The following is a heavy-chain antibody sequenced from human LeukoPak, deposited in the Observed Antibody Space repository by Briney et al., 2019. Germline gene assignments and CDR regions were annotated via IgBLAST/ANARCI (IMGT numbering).Heavy chain of an antibody. CDR3: AKDGVSELIADY. Sequence: GRSLRLSCAASGLSFSNYGMHWVRQTPGKGLEWVASISSYGSDEYYADSAKGRFTISRDNSKKTLHLQMNGLRAEDTAVYYCAKDGVSELIADYWGQGTLVTVSS. D-gene: IGHD2/OR15-2a*01. CDR1: GLSFSNYG. CDR2: ISSYGSDE. V-gene: IGHV3-30*18. J-gene: IGHJ4*02.